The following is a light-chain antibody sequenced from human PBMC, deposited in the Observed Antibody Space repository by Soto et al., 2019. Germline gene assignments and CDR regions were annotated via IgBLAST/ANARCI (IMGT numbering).Light chain of an antibody. V-gene: IGKV1-8*01. CDR1: QGISSY. J-gene: IGKJ1*01. CDR3: QQYYSYHRT. Sequence: AIRMTHSPSSLSASTGDRVTITCRASQGISSYLAWYQQKPGKAPKLLIYAASTLQSGVPSRFSGSGSGTDFTLTISCLQSEDFATYYCQQYYSYHRTFGQGTKVEIK. CDR2: AAS.